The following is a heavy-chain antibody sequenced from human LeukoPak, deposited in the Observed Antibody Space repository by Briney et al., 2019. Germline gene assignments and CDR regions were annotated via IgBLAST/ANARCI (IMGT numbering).Heavy chain of an antibody. CDR1: GYTFTSYG. CDR2: ISAYNGNT. CDR3: ARAFVRRDIVVVVANLVHDAFDI. D-gene: IGHD2-15*01. Sequence: GAPVKVSCKASGYTFTSYGISWVRQAPGQGLEWMGWISAYNGNTNYAQKLQGRVTMTTDTSTSTAYMELRSLRSDDTAVYYCARAFVRRDIVVVVANLVHDAFDIWGQGTMVTVSS. V-gene: IGHV1-18*01. J-gene: IGHJ3*02.